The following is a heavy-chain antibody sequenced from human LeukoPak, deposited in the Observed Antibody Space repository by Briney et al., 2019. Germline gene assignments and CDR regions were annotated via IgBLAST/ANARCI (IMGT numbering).Heavy chain of an antibody. Sequence: PGGSLRLSCAASGFTFSSYWMSWVRQAPGKGLEWVANIKQDGSEKYYVDSVKGRFTISRDSSKNTLYLQMNSLRAEDTAVYYCATTLGSGWKFDYWGQGTLVTVSS. D-gene: IGHD6-19*01. CDR2: IKQDGSEK. J-gene: IGHJ4*02. V-gene: IGHV3-7*01. CDR1: GFTFSSYW. CDR3: ATTLGSGWKFDY.